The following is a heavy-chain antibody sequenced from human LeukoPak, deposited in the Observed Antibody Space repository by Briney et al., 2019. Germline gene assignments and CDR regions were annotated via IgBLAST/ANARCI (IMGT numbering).Heavy chain of an antibody. CDR2: ISWNSGSI. J-gene: IGHJ4*02. CDR1: GFAFDDHA. V-gene: IGHV3-9*01. CDR3: AKDPHFSGWSAYFDY. D-gene: IGHD6-19*01. Sequence: GGSLRLSCVVSGFAFDDHATHWVRQAPGKGLEWVSSISWNSGSIGYADSVKGRFTISRDNAKNSLYLQMDSLRAEDTALYYCAKDPHFSGWSAYFDYWGQGTLVTVSS.